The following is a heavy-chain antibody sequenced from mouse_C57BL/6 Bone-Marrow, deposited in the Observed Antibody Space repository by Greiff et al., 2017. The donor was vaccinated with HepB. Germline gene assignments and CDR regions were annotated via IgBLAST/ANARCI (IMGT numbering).Heavy chain of an antibody. CDR3: AGGRTTMVTTVSIDV. Sequence: QVQLKESGPGLVKPSQSLFLTCSITGFTITSGYYWIWIRQSPGKPLEWMGYITHSGETFYNPSLQSPISITRETSKNQFFLQLNSVTTEYTAMYYCAGGRTTMVTTVSIDVWGTGTTVTVSS. J-gene: IGHJ1*03. CDR2: ITHSGET. V-gene: IGHV12-3*01. D-gene: IGHD2-2*01. CDR1: GFTITSGYY.